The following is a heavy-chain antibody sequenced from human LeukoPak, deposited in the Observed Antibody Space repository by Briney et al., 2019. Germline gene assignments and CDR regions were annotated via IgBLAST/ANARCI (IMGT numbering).Heavy chain of an antibody. Sequence: ASVKVSCKASGYTFTGYYMHWVRQAPGQGLEWMGWINPNSGGTNYAQKFQGRVTMTRDTSISTAYMELSRLRSDDTAVYYCARPSARDYYGSGSYYFDYWGQGTLVTVSS. D-gene: IGHD3-10*01. V-gene: IGHV1-2*02. J-gene: IGHJ4*02. CDR3: ARPSARDYYGSGSYYFDY. CDR2: INPNSGGT. CDR1: GYTFTGYY.